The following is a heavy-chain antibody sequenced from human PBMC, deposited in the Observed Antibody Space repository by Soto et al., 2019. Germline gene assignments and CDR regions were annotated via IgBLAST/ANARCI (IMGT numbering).Heavy chain of an antibody. V-gene: IGHV4-59*01. Sequence: SPTLSLTCTVSVGSITRYSWSWIRQPPGQGLECIGYIYYSGSTNYNPSLKSRVTISVDTSKNRFSLRLSSVTAVDTAVYYCETSGSYFYSSSYADYWGQGTLVTVSS. CDR3: ETSGSYFYSSSYADY. D-gene: IGHD3-22*01. J-gene: IGHJ4*02. CDR2: IYYSGST. CDR1: VGSITRYS.